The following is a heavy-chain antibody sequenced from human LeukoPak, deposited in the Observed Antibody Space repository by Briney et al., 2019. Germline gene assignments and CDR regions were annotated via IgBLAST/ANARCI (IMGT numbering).Heavy chain of an antibody. V-gene: IGHV3-30*04. CDR2: ISYDGSNK. Sequence: GGSLRLSRAASGFTFSSYAMHWVRQAPGKGLEWVAVISYDGSNKYYADSVKGRFTISRDNSKNTLYLQMNSLRAEDTAVYYCARDPAAYSSSWYPKYWGQGTLVTVSS. CDR3: ARDPAAYSSSWYPKY. J-gene: IGHJ4*02. D-gene: IGHD6-13*01. CDR1: GFTFSSYA.